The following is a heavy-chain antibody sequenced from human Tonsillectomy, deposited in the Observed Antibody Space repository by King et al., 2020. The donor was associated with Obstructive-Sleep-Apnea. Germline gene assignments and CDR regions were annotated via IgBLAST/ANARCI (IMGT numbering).Heavy chain of an antibody. CDR3: ARDEGIQLWLVDY. CDR1: GFSFSSFA. V-gene: IGHV3-30*04. J-gene: IGHJ4*02. D-gene: IGHD5-18*01. Sequence: VQLVESGGGVVQPGRSLRLSCAASGFSFSSFAIHWVRQAPGKGLEWVAVISYDGSNTYYADSVKGRFTISRDNSKNTLFLQMSSLGTEDTAVYYCARDEGIQLWLVDYWGQGNLVTVSS. CDR2: ISYDGSNT.